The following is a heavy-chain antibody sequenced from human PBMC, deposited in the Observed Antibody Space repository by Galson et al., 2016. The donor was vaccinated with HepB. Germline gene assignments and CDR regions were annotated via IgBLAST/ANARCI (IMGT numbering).Heavy chain of an antibody. V-gene: IGHV3-66*01. CDR3: ARNRHCSGGSCYGA. Sequence: SLRLSCAASGFTVSNNHMRWVRQAPGKGLEWVSLIYSGGSTYYADSVKGRFTISRDSSKNTLYLQMNSLRAEDTAVYYCARNRHCSGGSCYGARGQGTLVTVSS. CDR1: GFTVSNNH. J-gene: IGHJ4*02. CDR2: IYSGGST. D-gene: IGHD2-15*01.